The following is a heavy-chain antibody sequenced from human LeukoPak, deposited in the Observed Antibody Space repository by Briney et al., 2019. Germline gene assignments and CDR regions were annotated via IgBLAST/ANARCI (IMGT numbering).Heavy chain of an antibody. J-gene: IGHJ5*02. D-gene: IGHD2-21*02. CDR2: IYHSGST. Sequence: SETLSLTCTVSGYSISSGYYWGWIRQPPGKGLEWIGSIYHSGSTYYNPSLKSRVTISVDTSKNQFSLKLSSVTAADTAVYYCARHSSVTDDPWGQGTLVTVSS. V-gene: IGHV4-38-2*02. CDR1: GYSISSGYY. CDR3: ARHSSVTDDP.